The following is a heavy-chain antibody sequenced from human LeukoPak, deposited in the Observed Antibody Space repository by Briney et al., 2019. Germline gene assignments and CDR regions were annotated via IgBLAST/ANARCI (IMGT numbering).Heavy chain of an antibody. J-gene: IGHJ4*02. Sequence: ASVKVSCKASAYTFTGYYMHWVRQAPGQGLEWMGWIIPNSGGTNYAQKFQGRVTMTTDTSISTAYMELSRLRSDDTAIYYCARMLTLHYYDSSGPFDYWGQGTLVTVSS. D-gene: IGHD3-22*01. CDR1: AYTFTGYY. CDR3: ARMLTLHYYDSSGPFDY. V-gene: IGHV1-2*02. CDR2: IIPNSGGT.